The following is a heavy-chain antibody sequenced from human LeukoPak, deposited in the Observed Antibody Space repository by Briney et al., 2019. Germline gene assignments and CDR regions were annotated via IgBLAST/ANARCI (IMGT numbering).Heavy chain of an antibody. CDR3: ARLQCSSTTCLWPNAFDI. D-gene: IGHD2-2*01. Sequence: SETLSLTCTVSGDSMSSSTYYWGWIRQPPGKGLEWVGSIYYSGSPYYNPSLKSRVTISVDTSKNQFSLNLTSVTAADTAVYYCARLQCSSTTCLWPNAFDIWGQGTLVIVSS. CDR1: GDSMSSSTYY. V-gene: IGHV4-39*01. CDR2: IYYSGSP. J-gene: IGHJ3*02.